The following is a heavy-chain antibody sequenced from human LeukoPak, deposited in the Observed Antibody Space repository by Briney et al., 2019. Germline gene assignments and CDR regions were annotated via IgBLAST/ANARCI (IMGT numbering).Heavy chain of an antibody. V-gene: IGHV4-59*08. J-gene: IGHJ4*02. Sequence: SETLSLTCTVSGGSISSYYWSWIRQPPGKGLEWIGYIYYSGSTNYNPSLKSRVTISVDTSKNQFSLRVHFVSAADTAVYYCASTRRAAVAGRFDSWGQGTLVTVSS. CDR3: ASTRRAAVAGRFDS. D-gene: IGHD6-19*01. CDR1: GGSISSYY. CDR2: IYYSGST.